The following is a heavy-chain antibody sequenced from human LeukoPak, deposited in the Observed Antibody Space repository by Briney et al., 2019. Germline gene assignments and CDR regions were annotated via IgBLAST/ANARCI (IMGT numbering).Heavy chain of an antibody. CDR2: INSDGSST. V-gene: IGHV3-74*01. Sequence: GGSLRLSCAASGFTFSSYWMHWVRQAPGKGLVCVSRINSDGSSTSYADSVKGRFTISRDNSKNTLYLQMNSLRAEDTAVYYCAKGVKVPLLRYFSYYMDVWGKGTTVTISS. CDR1: GFTFSSYW. CDR3: AKGVKVPLLRYFSYYMDV. D-gene: IGHD3-9*01. J-gene: IGHJ6*03.